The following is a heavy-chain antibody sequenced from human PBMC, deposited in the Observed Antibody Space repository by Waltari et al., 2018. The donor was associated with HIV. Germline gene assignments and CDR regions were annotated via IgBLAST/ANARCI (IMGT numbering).Heavy chain of an antibody. V-gene: IGHV3-30-3*01. Sequence: QVHLVESGGGVVQPGKFLRLSCAASGFTFSNYAFHWVRQAPGKGLEWVAVISFDGSNKYYADSVKGRFTISRDNSKNTVYLQMNSLRAEDTAVYYCARDLSLSDNYFGMDVWGHGTTVTVSS. CDR2: ISFDGSNK. CDR3: ARDLSLSDNYFGMDV. J-gene: IGHJ6*02. CDR1: GFTFSNYA.